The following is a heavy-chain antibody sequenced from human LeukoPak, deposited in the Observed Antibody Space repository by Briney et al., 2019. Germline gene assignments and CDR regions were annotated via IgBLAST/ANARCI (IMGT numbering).Heavy chain of an antibody. D-gene: IGHD3-9*01. Sequence: PSETLSLTCAVYGGSFSGYYWSWIRQPPGKGLEWIGEINHSGSTNYNPSLKSRVAISVDTSKNQFSLKLSSVTAADAAVYYCARVRMCYDILTGYSPYYYFDYWGQGTLVTVSS. CDR1: GGSFSGYY. CDR2: INHSGST. V-gene: IGHV4-34*01. CDR3: ARVRMCYDILTGYSPYYYFDY. J-gene: IGHJ4*02.